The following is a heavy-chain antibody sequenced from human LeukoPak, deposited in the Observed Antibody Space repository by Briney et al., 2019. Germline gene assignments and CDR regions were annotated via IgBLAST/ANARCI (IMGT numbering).Heavy chain of an antibody. V-gene: IGHV3-74*01. D-gene: IGHD6-19*01. CDR3: ARDYYSSAYY. Sequence: AGGSLRLSCAASGFTFSSYWMHWVRHGPGKGLVWVSRINSDGSTTSYADSVKGRFTISRDNAKNTLYLQMNSLRVEDTAVYYCARDYYSSAYYWGQGTLVTVSS. CDR1: GFTFSSYW. CDR2: INSDGSTT. J-gene: IGHJ4*02.